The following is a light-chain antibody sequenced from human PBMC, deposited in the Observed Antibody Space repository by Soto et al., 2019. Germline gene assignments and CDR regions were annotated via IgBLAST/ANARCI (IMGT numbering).Light chain of an antibody. V-gene: IGKV1-5*01. CDR3: KHSDRFSPP. J-gene: IGKJ3*01. Sequence: DIQMTQSPTTLSASVGDRVTITCRASQSVSSWLAWYQQKPGKAPKLLMYDVSTLESGVPARFSGCGSGTKFTLPFSSLQADDFATYYSKHSDRFSPPFAPGTKVDIK. CDR2: DVS. CDR1: QSVSSW.